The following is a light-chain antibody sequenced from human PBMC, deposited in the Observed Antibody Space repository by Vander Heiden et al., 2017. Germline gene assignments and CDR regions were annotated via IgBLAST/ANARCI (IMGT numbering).Light chain of an antibody. CDR2: DAS. V-gene: IGKV3-11*01. CDR1: QSVSSY. J-gene: IGKJ4*01. Sequence: VLTHSPATLSLSPGERATLSCRASQSVSSYLAWYQQKPGQAPRLLIYDASNRAAGIPARFSGSGSGTDFTLTISSLEPEDFAVYYCQQRSDWPLTFGGGTKVEIK. CDR3: QQRSDWPLT.